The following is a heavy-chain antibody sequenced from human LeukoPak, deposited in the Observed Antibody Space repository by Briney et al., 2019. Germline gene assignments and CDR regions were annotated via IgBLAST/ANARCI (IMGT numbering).Heavy chain of an antibody. V-gene: IGHV1-69*04. J-gene: IGHJ4*02. CDR1: GGTFSSYA. CDR2: IIPILCIA. CDR3: ARDFINSSSSPFDY. Sequence: SVKVSCKASGGTFSSYAISWVRQAPGQGLECMGRIIPILCIANYAKKFQGRVTITADKSTSTAYMKLSSLRSEDTAVYYCARDFINSSSSPFDYWGQGTLVTVSS. D-gene: IGHD6-6*01.